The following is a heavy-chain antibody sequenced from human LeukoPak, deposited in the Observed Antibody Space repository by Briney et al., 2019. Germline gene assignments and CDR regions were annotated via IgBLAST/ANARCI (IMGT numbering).Heavy chain of an antibody. V-gene: IGHV4-30-2*01. J-gene: IGHJ4*02. CDR3: ARRRGRGHYSNYPFDY. CDR2: IYHSGST. D-gene: IGHD4-4*01. CDR1: GGSISSGGYS. Sequence: KTSETLSLTCAVSGGSISSGGYSWSWIRQPPGKGLEWIGYIYHSGSTYYNPSLKSRVTISVDRSKNQFSLKLSSVTAADTAVYYCARRRGRGHYSNYPFDYWGQGTLVTVSS.